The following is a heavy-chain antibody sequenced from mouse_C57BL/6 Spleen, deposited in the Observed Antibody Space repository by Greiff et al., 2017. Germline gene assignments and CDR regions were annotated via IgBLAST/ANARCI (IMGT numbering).Heavy chain of an antibody. CDR3: ARTPLTTVVATDYFDN. D-gene: IGHD1-1*01. Sequence: QVQLQQPGAELVRPGTSVKLSCKASGYTFTSYWMHWVKQRPGQGLEWIGVIDPSDSYTNYNQKFKGKATLTVDTSSSTAYMQLSSLTSEDSAVYTCARTPLTTVVATDYFDNWGQGTTLPVSS. J-gene: IGHJ2*01. CDR2: IDPSDSYT. V-gene: IGHV1-59*01. CDR1: GYTFTSYW.